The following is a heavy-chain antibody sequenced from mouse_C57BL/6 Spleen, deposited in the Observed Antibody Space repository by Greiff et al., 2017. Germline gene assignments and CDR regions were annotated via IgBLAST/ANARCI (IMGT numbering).Heavy chain of an antibody. CDR3: ALNYYGSSDGYFDV. V-gene: IGHV1-47*01. Sequence: QVQLKESGAELVKPGASVKMSCKASGYTFTTYPIEWMKQNHGKSLEWIGNFHPYNDDTKYNEKFKGKATLTVEKSSSTVYLELSRLTSDDSAVYYCALNYYGSSDGYFDVWGTGTTVTVSS. J-gene: IGHJ1*03. D-gene: IGHD1-1*01. CDR1: GYTFTTYP. CDR2: FHPYNDDT.